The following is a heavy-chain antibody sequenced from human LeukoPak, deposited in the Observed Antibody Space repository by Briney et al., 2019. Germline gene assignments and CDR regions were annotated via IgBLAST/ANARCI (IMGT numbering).Heavy chain of an antibody. CDR1: GGSMRSFC. Sequence: PSETLSLTCSVPGGSMRSFCWTWIRRSSGKRLYWIGQFCSSGTTTYTPSLKSRVTMSLDASKNEFSLKLRSVTAADTARYYRARDQNPWSYRYYSYMDVWGKGTTVSVSS. CDR3: ARDQNPWSYRYYSYMDV. V-gene: IGHV4-59*01. D-gene: IGHD3-16*01. J-gene: IGHJ6*03. CDR2: FCSSGTT.